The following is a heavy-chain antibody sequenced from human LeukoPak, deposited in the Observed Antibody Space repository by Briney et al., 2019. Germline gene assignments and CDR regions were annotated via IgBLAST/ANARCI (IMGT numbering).Heavy chain of an antibody. CDR2: IIPIFGTA. Sequence: SVKVSCKASGGTFSSYAISWVRQAPGQGLERMVGIIPIFGTANYAQKFQGRVTITADESTSTAYMELSSLRSEDTAVYYCARDHLRDRGVFDLWGRGTLVTVSS. CDR3: ARDHLRDRGVFDL. D-gene: IGHD3-10*01. V-gene: IGHV1-69*13. CDR1: GGTFSSYA. J-gene: IGHJ2*01.